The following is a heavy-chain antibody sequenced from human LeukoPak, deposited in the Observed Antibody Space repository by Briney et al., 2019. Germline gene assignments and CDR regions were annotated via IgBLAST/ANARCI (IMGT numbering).Heavy chain of an antibody. J-gene: IGHJ3*02. Sequence: ASVKVSCKFSVYTLTELSMHWVRQAPGKGLEWMGGFDPEDGETIYAQKFQGRVAMTEDTSTDTAYMELSSLRSEDTAVYYCATEERGIAVAEGAFDIWGQGTMVTVSS. V-gene: IGHV1-24*01. D-gene: IGHD6-19*01. CDR1: VYTLTELS. CDR3: ATEERGIAVAEGAFDI. CDR2: FDPEDGET.